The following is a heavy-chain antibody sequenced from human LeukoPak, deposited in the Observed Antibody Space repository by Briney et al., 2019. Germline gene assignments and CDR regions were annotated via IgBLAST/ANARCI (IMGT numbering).Heavy chain of an antibody. CDR3: ARSVEGYCSGASCYYYYYYMDV. CDR2: IYYSGST. Sequence: PSETLSLTCTVSGGSISSYYWSWIRQPPGKGLEWIGYIYYSGSTNYNPSLKSRVTISVDTSKNQCSLKLSSVTAADTAVYYCARSVEGYCSGASCYYYYYYMDVWGKGTTVTVSS. D-gene: IGHD2-15*01. V-gene: IGHV4-59*01. J-gene: IGHJ6*03. CDR1: GGSISSYY.